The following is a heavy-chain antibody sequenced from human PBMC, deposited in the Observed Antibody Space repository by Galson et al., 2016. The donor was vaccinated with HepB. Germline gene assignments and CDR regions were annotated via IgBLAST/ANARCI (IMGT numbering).Heavy chain of an antibody. V-gene: IGHV4-39*01. CDR3: ARRGTGKNWFDP. D-gene: IGHD1-1*01. J-gene: IGHJ5*02. CDR2: IYYAGRT. CDR1: GGSVSGSSYY. Sequence: ETLSLTCTVSGGSVSGSSYYWGWVRQPPGKGLECIGIIYYAGRTYYNPSLKSRVTISVDTSKNQFSLNLNSVTVADTAVYYCARRGTGKNWFDPWGQGTLVTVSS.